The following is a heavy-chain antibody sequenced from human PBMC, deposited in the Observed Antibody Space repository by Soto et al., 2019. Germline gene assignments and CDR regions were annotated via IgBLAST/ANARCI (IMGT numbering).Heavy chain of an antibody. J-gene: IGHJ6*02. CDR3: VRSRQMESGNDYGLDV. Sequence: QVQLQESGSGLVKPSQSLSLTYTVSGVSLNTADTWWSWIRQSPGKGLEFIGYYHSGGSTYYDASFRSRVIISAYTSNSQFSLKLSSVTVADTAVYFCVRSRQMESGNDYGLDVWGQGTTVTVSS. D-gene: IGHD1-1*01. CDR2: YHSGGST. V-gene: IGHV4-30-4*01. CDR1: GVSLNTADTW.